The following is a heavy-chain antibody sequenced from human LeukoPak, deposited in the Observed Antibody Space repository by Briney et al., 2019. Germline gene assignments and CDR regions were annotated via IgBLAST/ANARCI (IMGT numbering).Heavy chain of an antibody. Sequence: PGGSLRLSCAASGFTFSDYYMSWIRQAPGKGLEWVSYISGSGSSTNYAESAKGRFTISRDNAKNSLYLQMNSLRAEDTAVYYCARDWRSGSSYLCWGQGTLVTVSS. CDR2: ISGSGSST. CDR1: GFTFSDYY. CDR3: ARDWRSGSSYLC. V-gene: IGHV3-11*05. J-gene: IGHJ4*02. D-gene: IGHD3-10*01.